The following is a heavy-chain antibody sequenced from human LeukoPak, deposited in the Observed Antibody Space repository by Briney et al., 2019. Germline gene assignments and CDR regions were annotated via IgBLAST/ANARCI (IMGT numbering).Heavy chain of an antibody. Sequence: GASVKVSCKISGFGLSVLSIHWMRQAPGKGLEWMGGFDPEDGETIYAQKFQGRVTMTEDTSTDTAYMELSSLRSEDTAVYYCATIPPYYDYVWGSYRYLDLDYWGQGTLVTVSS. CDR1: GFGLSVLS. J-gene: IGHJ4*02. CDR3: ATIPPYYDYVWGSYRYLDLDY. V-gene: IGHV1-24*01. D-gene: IGHD3-16*02. CDR2: FDPEDGET.